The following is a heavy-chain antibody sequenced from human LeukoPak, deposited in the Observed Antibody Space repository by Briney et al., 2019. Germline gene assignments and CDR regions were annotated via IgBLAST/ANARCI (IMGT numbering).Heavy chain of an antibody. Sequence: QPGRSLRLSCAASGFTFSSYGMHWVRQAPGKGLEWVAVIWYDGSNKYYADSVKGRFTISRDNSKNTLYLQMNSLRAEDTAVYYCARARLFRELGMDYYYYYGMDVWGQGTTVTVSS. J-gene: IGHJ6*02. D-gene: IGHD1-26*01. CDR3: ARARLFRELGMDYYYYYGMDV. V-gene: IGHV3-33*01. CDR2: IWYDGSNK. CDR1: GFTFSSYG.